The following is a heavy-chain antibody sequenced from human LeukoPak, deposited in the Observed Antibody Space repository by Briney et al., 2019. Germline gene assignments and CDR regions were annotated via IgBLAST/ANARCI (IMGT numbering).Heavy chain of an antibody. CDR3: ARQIAMAKYYYYGMDV. V-gene: IGHV3-20*04. J-gene: IGHJ6*02. CDR1: GFTLDGVG. CDR2: ISWNGGRT. Sequence: GGSLRLSCVASGFTLDGVGVSWVRQAPGKGLEWVSGISWNGGRTAYADAVKGRFTISRDNAKNSLFLQMKSLRAEDTALYYCARQIAMAKYYYYGMDVWGPGTTVTVSS. D-gene: IGHD5-18*01.